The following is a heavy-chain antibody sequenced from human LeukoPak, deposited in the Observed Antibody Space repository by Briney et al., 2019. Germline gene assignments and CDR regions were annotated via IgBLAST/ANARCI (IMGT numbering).Heavy chain of an antibody. V-gene: IGHV4-31*03. Sequence: SETLSLTCTVSGGSISSGGYYWSWIRQHPGKGLEWIGYIYYSGSTYYNPSLKSRVTISVDTSKNQFSLKLSSVTAADTAVYYCARVRTMVRGARGYFDYWGQGTLVTVSS. CDR3: ARVRTMVRGARGYFDY. CDR1: GGSISSGGYY. J-gene: IGHJ4*02. CDR2: IYYSGST. D-gene: IGHD3-10*01.